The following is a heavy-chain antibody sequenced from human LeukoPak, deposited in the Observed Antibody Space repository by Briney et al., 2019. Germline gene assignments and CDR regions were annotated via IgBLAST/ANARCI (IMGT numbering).Heavy chain of an antibody. CDR1: GFTFRSYS. D-gene: IGHD4-17*01. CDR2: IDPSSTYI. Sequence: GGSLRLSCAASGFTFRSYSMNWVRQAPGKGLEWVSAIDPSSTYIYYADSVKGRFTISRDNAENSLYLQMNSLRVEDTAVYYCAKSRGATVISFDYWGQGTLVTVSS. J-gene: IGHJ4*02. V-gene: IGHV3-21*01. CDR3: AKSRGATVISFDY.